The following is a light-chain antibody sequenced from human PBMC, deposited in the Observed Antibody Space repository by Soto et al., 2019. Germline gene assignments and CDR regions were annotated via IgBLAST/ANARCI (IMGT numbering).Light chain of an antibody. CDR3: AAWDDGLNGLV. J-gene: IGLJ2*01. Sequence: QSALTQPPSASGTPGQRVTISCSGSSSNIGGNSVNWYHHLPGAAPKLLIYGTTQRPSGVPDRFSGSKSGTSASLAISGLQSEDEADYYCAAWDDGLNGLVFGGGTKVTVL. CDR2: GTT. CDR1: SSNIGGNS. V-gene: IGLV1-44*01.